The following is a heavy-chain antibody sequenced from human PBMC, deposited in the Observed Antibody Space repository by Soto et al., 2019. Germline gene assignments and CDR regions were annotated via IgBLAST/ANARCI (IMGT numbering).Heavy chain of an antibody. CDR1: GFTFSSYT. V-gene: IGHV3-23*01. D-gene: IGHD3-22*01. CDR3: ARSRIVMIVVVVPYIFYS. Sequence: EVQLLESGGGLVQPGGSLRLSCEASGFTFSSYTMTSVRQAPGKGLEWVSSISGNGESTKYAESVKGRFTISRDNSKNTLYLQINSLRAEDTAVYYCARSRIVMIVVVVPYIFYSWGQGALVTVSS. J-gene: IGHJ4*02. CDR2: ISGNGEST.